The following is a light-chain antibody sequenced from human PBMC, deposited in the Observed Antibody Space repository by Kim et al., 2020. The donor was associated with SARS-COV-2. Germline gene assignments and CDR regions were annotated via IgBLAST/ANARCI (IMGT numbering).Light chain of an antibody. V-gene: IGLV2-11*03. CDR1: SSYVGDYNY. CDR3: CSYAGSYTWV. CDR2: DVT. Sequence: GQSVTISCTGTSSYVGDYNYVSWYQQPPGKAPKLMIYDVTKRPSGVPDRFSGSKSGSSASLTISGLQAEDEADYYCCSYAGSYTWVFGGGTQLTVL. J-gene: IGLJ3*02.